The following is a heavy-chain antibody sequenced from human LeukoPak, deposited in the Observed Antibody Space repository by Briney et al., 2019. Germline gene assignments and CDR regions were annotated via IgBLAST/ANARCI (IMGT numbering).Heavy chain of an antibody. CDR3: AKGYYDSSGLDAFDI. J-gene: IGHJ3*02. V-gene: IGHV3-33*06. CDR1: GFTFSSYG. Sequence: GRSLRLSCAASGFTFSSYGMHWVRQAPGKGLEWVAVIWYDGSNKYYADSVKGRFTISRDNSKNTLYLQMNSLRAEDTAVYYCAKGYYDSSGLDAFDIWGQGTKVTVSS. D-gene: IGHD3-22*01. CDR2: IWYDGSNK.